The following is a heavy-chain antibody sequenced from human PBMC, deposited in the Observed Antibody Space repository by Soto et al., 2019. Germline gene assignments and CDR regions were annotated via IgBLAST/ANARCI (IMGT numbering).Heavy chain of an antibody. Sequence: GGSLRLSCAASGFTFDDYAMHWVRQAPGKGLEWVSGISWNSGSIGYADSVKGRFTISRDNAKNSLYLQMNSLRAEDTALYYCAKDISYDILTGGPADAFDIWGQGTMVTVSS. CDR3: AKDISYDILTGGPADAFDI. CDR2: ISWNSGSI. CDR1: GFTFDDYA. D-gene: IGHD3-9*01. J-gene: IGHJ3*02. V-gene: IGHV3-9*01.